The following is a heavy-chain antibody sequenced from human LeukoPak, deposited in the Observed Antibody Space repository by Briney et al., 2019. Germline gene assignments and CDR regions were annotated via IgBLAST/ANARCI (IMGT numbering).Heavy chain of an antibody. CDR3: ARSVLAVAGDFDY. CDR2: IKPDGGEK. Sequence: GGSLRLSCAASGFTFSSYMMTWVRQAPGKGLEWVANIKPDGGEKFYVDSVRGRFTISRDNAKNSLYLQMNSLRAEDTAVYYCARSVLAVAGDFDYWAREPWSPSPQ. J-gene: IGHJ4*02. V-gene: IGHV3-7*01. CDR1: GFTFSSYM. D-gene: IGHD6-19*01.